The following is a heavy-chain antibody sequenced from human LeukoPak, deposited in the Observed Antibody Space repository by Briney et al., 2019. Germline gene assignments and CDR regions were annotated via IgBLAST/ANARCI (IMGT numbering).Heavy chain of an antibody. D-gene: IGHD1-14*01. CDR1: GGSISSYY. V-gene: IGHV4-59*01. CDR2: IYYSGST. CDR3: ARDLSGIPPLGSLYAFDI. Sequence: SETLSLTCTVSGGSISSYYRSWIRQPPGKGLEWIGYIYYSGSTNYNPSLKSRVTISVDTSKNQFSLKLSSVTAADTAVYYCARDLSGIPPLGSLYAFDIWGQGTMVTVSS. J-gene: IGHJ3*02.